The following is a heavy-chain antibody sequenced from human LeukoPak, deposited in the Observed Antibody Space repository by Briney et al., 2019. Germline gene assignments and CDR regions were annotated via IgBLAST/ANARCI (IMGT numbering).Heavy chain of an antibody. CDR2: IIPIFGTA. CDR3: ASTPNRYWSSTSCPLNNYYYYMDV. J-gene: IGHJ6*03. D-gene: IGHD2-2*01. Sequence: ASVKVSCKASGGTFSSYAISWVRQAPGQGLEWMGGIIPIFGTANYAQKFRGRVTITADESTSTAYMELSSLRSEDTAVYYCASTPNRYWSSTSCPLNNYYYYMDVCGKGATVTVSS. V-gene: IGHV1-69*13. CDR1: GGTFSSYA.